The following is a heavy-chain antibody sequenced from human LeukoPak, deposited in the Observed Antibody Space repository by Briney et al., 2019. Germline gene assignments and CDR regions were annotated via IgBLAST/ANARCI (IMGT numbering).Heavy chain of an antibody. CDR3: AKDSEYSSSFDY. D-gene: IGHD6-6*01. CDR1: GFSFSSYA. V-gene: IGHV3-23*01. J-gene: IGHJ4*02. CDR2: ISGSGSKT. Sequence: GGSLRLSCAASGFSFSSYAMSWVRQAPGKELEWVSSISGSGSKTYYADSVKGRFTISRDNSKNTLYLQMNSLRAEDTAVYYCAKDSEYSSSFDYWGQGTLVTVSS.